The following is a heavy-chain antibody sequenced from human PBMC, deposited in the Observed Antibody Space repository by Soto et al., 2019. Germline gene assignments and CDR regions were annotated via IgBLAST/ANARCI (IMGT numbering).Heavy chain of an antibody. Sequence: QVFLQQSDPGLVKPSGTLSLTWSVSGESISSTHWWTWVRQPPGKGLEWIGEIYHSGSNTYNPSLKSRVTISVDKSNNQFSLKMSSVTAADTAVYYCATRHPPIVVTVLPIPTWGQGTLVSVSS. CDR2: IYHSGSN. D-gene: IGHD2-21*01. J-gene: IGHJ5*02. CDR3: ATRHPPIVVTVLPIPT. CDR1: GESISSTHW. V-gene: IGHV4-4*02.